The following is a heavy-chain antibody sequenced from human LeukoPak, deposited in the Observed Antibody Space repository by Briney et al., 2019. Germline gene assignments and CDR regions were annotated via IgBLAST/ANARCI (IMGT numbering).Heavy chain of an antibody. Sequence: SVNVSCKASGGTFSSYAISWVRQAPGQGLEWMGRIIPIFGTANYAQKFQGRVTITTDESTSTAYMELTRLRSEDTAVYYCARGLIRQQLSPEYFQHWGQGTLVTVSS. J-gene: IGHJ1*01. CDR2: IIPIFGTA. D-gene: IGHD6-13*01. V-gene: IGHV1-69*05. CDR1: GGTFSSYA. CDR3: ARGLIRQQLSPEYFQH.